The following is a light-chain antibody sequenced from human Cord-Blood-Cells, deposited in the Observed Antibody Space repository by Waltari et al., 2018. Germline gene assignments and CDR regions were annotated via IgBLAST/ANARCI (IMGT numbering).Light chain of an antibody. J-gene: IGKJ3*01. CDR2: AAS. Sequence: DIQMTQSPSSLSASVGDRVTITCRASQSISSYLNWYQQKPGKAPKLLIYAASSLKSGVPARFSGRGSGTDFTRTISSLQPEDFATYYCQQSYSTPFTFGPGTKVDIK. CDR1: QSISSY. V-gene: IGKV1-39*01. CDR3: QQSYSTPFT.